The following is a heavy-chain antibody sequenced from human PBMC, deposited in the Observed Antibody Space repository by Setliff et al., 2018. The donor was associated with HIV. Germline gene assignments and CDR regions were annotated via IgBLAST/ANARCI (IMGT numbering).Heavy chain of an antibody. V-gene: IGHV3-23*01. CDR1: GFTFINYA. CDR2: IVGGASST. Sequence: GGSLRLSCVASGFTFINYAMSWVRQAPGKGLEWVSAIVGGASSTVYADSVKGRFTISRDNSKNTLYLQMNSLRPEDTAIYYCAKLAPSHSSGLGYFDSWGRGILVTVSS. J-gene: IGHJ4*02. D-gene: IGHD6-19*01. CDR3: AKLAPSHSSGLGYFDS.